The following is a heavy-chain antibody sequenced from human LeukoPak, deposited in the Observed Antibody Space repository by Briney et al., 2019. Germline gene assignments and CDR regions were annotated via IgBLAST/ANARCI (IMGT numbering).Heavy chain of an antibody. J-gene: IGHJ4*02. Sequence: PGGSLRLSCAASGFTFSSYAMSWVRQAPGKGLEWVSAISGSGSSTYYADSVKGRFTISRDNAKNSLYLQMNSLRDEDTAVYYCARVGYDSSGFYHLDYWGQGTLVTVSS. CDR1: GFTFSSYA. CDR3: ARVGYDSSGFYHLDY. V-gene: IGHV3-23*01. CDR2: ISGSGSST. D-gene: IGHD3-22*01.